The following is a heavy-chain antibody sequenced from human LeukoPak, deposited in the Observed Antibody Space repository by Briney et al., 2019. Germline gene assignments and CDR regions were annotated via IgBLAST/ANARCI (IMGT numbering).Heavy chain of an antibody. Sequence: PGGSLRLSCAASGFTFRSYWMHWVRQAPGKGLVWVSRINIDGNTTTYADSVRGRFTVSRDNAKNTLYVQMNSLRAEDTAVYYCARGYSGSYRIDDWRQGTLVTVSS. D-gene: IGHD1-26*01. CDR3: ARGYSGSYRIDD. CDR1: GFTFRSYW. CDR2: INIDGNTT. J-gene: IGHJ4*02. V-gene: IGHV3-74*01.